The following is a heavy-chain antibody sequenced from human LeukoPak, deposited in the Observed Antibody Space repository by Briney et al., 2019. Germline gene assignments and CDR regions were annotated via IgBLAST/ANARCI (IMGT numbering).Heavy chain of an antibody. D-gene: IGHD6-19*01. CDR1: GYTFTTYD. V-gene: IGHV1-8*01. J-gene: IGHJ5*02. CDR2: MDHNSGNT. Sequence: ASLKVSCKASGYTFTTYDINRVRQATGQGLEWMGWMDHNSGNTGYAQKYQGRVTMTRNTPISTAYMELSSLRSEDAAVYYCARGRGSGHKENWFDPWGQGTLVTVSS. CDR3: ARGRGSGHKENWFDP.